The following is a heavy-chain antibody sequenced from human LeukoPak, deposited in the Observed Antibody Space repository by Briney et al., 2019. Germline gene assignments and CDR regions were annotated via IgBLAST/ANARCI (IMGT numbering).Heavy chain of an antibody. CDR2: INTSGTTI. J-gene: IGHJ2*01. Sequence: PGGSLRLSCSASEFTFSRSEMNWVRQAPGKGLEWLSYINTSGTTIYYADSVKARFTISRDNAKNSLYLQMNSLRAEDTAVYYCAREPNGNYRYWYFDLWGRGTLVTVSS. CDR3: AREPNGNYRYWYFDL. CDR1: EFTFSRSE. D-gene: IGHD1-7*01. V-gene: IGHV3-48*03.